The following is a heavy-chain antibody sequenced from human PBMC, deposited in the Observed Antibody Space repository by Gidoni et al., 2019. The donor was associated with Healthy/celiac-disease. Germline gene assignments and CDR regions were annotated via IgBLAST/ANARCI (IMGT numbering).Heavy chain of an antibody. Sequence: QVQLVQSGPEVKKPGASVKFSCKASGYTFTSYYMHWVRQAPGQGLEWMGIINPSGGSTSYAQKFQGRVTMTRDTSTSTVYMELSSLRSEDTAVYYCARAVAGTPDIDYWGQGTLVTVSS. CDR3: ARAVAGTPDIDY. D-gene: IGHD2-15*01. J-gene: IGHJ4*02. CDR2: INPSGGST. CDR1: GYTFTSYY. V-gene: IGHV1-46*01.